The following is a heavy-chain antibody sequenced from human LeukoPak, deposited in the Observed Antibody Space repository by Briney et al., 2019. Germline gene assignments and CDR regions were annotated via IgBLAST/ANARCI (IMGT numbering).Heavy chain of an antibody. Sequence: GESLKTSCKGSGYSFTTYWIGWVRQMPGKGLEWMAIIYPDDSDIRYSPSFQGQVTISADKFISTAYLQWSSLKASDTAMYYCARPTGIVVGAPDAFDIWGQGTMVTVSS. V-gene: IGHV5-51*01. CDR2: IYPDDSDI. CDR3: ARPTGIVVGAPDAFDI. D-gene: IGHD3-22*01. J-gene: IGHJ3*02. CDR1: GYSFTTYW.